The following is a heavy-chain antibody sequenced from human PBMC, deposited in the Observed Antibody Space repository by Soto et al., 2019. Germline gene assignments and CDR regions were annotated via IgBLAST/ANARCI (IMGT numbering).Heavy chain of an antibody. J-gene: IGHJ5*02. D-gene: IGHD3-10*01. Sequence: QVQLVQSGAEVKKPGSSVKVSCKASGGTFSSYAISWVRQAPGQGLEWMGGIIPIFGTANYAQKFQGRVTITADESTGTAYVELRSLSAEDPDVYYWARDRQGQEGLFEVGGGEGFVFDPWGQGTLVTVSS. CDR2: IIPIFGTA. CDR1: GGTFSSYA. V-gene: IGHV1-69*12. CDR3: ARDRQGQEGLFEVGGGEGFVFDP.